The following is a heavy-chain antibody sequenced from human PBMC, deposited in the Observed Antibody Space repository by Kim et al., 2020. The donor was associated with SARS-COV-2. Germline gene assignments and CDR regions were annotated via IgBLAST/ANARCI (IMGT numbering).Heavy chain of an antibody. Sequence: GGSLRLSCAASGFTFSSYGMHWVRQAPGKGLEWVAVIWYDGSNKYYADSVKGRFTISRDNSKNTLYLQMNSLRAEDTAVYYCANGIRAATGWFDPWGQGTLVTVSS. CDR1: GFTFSSYG. D-gene: IGHD2-15*01. CDR2: IWYDGSNK. J-gene: IGHJ5*02. CDR3: ANGIRAATGWFDP. V-gene: IGHV3-33*06.